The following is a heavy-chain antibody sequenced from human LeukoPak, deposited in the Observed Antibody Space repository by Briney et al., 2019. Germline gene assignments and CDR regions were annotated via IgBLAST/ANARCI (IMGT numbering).Heavy chain of an antibody. Sequence: PGGSLRLSCAASGFTFSSYWMSWVRQAPGKGLEWVANIKQDGSEKYYVDSVKGRFTISRDNAKSSLYLQMNSLRAEDTALYYCAKDLSPTYYDIFQDGGAFDIWGQGTTVTVSS. CDR2: IKQDGSEK. CDR3: AKDLSPTYYDIFQDGGAFDI. J-gene: IGHJ3*02. D-gene: IGHD3-9*01. V-gene: IGHV3-7*03. CDR1: GFTFSSYW.